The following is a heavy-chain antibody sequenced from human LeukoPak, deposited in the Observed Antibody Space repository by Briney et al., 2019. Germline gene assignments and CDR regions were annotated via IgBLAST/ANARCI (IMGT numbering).Heavy chain of an antibody. CDR3: ARGLGIAALPNWFDP. Sequence: ASVKVSCKASGYTFTSYDINWVRQATGQGLEWMGWMNPNSGNTGYAQKFQGRVTIPRNTSISTAYMELSSLRSEDTAVYYCARGLGIAALPNWFDPWGQGTLDTVSS. CDR1: GYTFTSYD. D-gene: IGHD6-6*01. CDR2: MNPNSGNT. V-gene: IGHV1-8*03. J-gene: IGHJ5*02.